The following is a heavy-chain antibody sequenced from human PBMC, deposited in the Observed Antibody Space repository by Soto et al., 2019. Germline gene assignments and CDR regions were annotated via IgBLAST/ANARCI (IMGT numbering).Heavy chain of an antibody. V-gene: IGHV3-9*01. CDR3: ENDLHLNNGWFRLFGS. CDR1: GFTFDDYA. Sequence: EVQLVESGGGLVQPGRSLRLSCAASGFTFDDYAMHWVRQAPGKGLEWVSGISWNSGSIGYADSEKGRLTISRDNAKHSVYLHMISLRAEDTALYYFENDLHLNNGWFRLFGSWGQSTVVTVAA. CDR2: ISWNSGSI. J-gene: IGHJ1*01. D-gene: IGHD6-19*01.